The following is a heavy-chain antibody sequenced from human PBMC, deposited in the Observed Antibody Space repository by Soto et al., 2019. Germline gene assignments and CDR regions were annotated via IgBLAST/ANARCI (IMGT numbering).Heavy chain of an antibody. Sequence: ESLKISCQGSGYSFANYWIAWVRQMPGKGLEWMGIIYPGDSATRYSPSFQGQVTISADKSINTAYVQWTSLKASNTAMYYCARQLDGDYWRGFDFWGQATLVTVPS. D-gene: IGHD4-17*01. V-gene: IGHV5-51*01. J-gene: IGHJ4*02. CDR2: IYPGDSAT. CDR1: GYSFANYW. CDR3: ARQLDGDYWRGFDF.